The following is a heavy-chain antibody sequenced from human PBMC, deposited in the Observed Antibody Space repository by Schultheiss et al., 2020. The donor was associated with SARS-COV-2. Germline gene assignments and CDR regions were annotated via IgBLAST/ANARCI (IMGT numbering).Heavy chain of an antibody. V-gene: IGHV3-74*01. D-gene: IGHD5-12*01. CDR1: GFTFSNAW. CDR3: ARGYAEFDP. Sequence: GGSMRLSCAASGFTFSNAWMSWVHQAPGKGLVWVSRINSDGSSTSYADSVKGRFTISRDNSKNTLYLQMNSLRAEDTAVYYCARGYAEFDPWGQGTLVTVSS. J-gene: IGHJ5*02. CDR2: INSDGSST.